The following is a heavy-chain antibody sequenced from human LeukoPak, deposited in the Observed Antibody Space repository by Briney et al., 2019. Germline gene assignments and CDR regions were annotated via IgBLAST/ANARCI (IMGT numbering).Heavy chain of an antibody. V-gene: IGHV3-23*01. Sequence: SGGSLRLSCAASGFTFSSYAMSWVRQAPGKGLEWVSAISGSGGSTYYADSVKGRFTISRDNSKNTLYLQMNSLRAEDTAVYYCAKSGSALGYFQHWGQGTLVTVSS. CDR3: AKSGSALGYFQH. D-gene: IGHD2-8*02. J-gene: IGHJ1*01. CDR1: GFTFSSYA. CDR2: ISGSGGST.